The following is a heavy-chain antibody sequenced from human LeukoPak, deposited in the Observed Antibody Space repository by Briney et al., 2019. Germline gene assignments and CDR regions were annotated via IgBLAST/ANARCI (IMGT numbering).Heavy chain of an antibody. CDR2: IYPGDFDT. D-gene: IGHD1-26*01. Sequence: GESLKISCSGSGYXFSSYWIGWVRQMPGKGLEWMGIIYPGDFDTRYSPSFQGQVTISVDKSISTAYLQWSSLKASDSAMYYCARLFRVGPIPRGYIDYWGQGTLVTVSS. CDR3: ARLFRVGPIPRGYIDY. CDR1: GYXFSSYW. V-gene: IGHV5-51*01. J-gene: IGHJ4*02.